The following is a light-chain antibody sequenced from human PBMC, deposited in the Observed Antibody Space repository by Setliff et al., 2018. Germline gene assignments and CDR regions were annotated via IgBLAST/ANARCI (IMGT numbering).Light chain of an antibody. CDR2: SNN. V-gene: IGLV1-40*01. J-gene: IGLJ1*01. Sequence: QSVLTQPPSVSGAPGQRVSISCTGNNSNIGAGFGVRWYQQLPRTAPKLLIYSNNYRPSGVPDRFSGSKSGTSASLAITGLQAEDEADYYCSSYTSLSTRVFGTGTKGTVL. CDR1: NSNIGAGFG. CDR3: SSYTSLSTRV.